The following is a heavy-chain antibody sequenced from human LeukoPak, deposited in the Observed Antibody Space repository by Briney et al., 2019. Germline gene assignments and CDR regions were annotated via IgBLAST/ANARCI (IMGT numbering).Heavy chain of an antibody. Sequence: SETLSLTCTVSGGSINSSYYYWGWIRQPPGKGLEWIGSIYHGGSTYYNPSLKSRVTISVDTSKNQFSLKLSSVTAADTAVYYCARGSDGDYTNWFDPWGQGTLVTVSS. CDR2: IYHGGST. CDR1: GGSINSSYYY. J-gene: IGHJ5*02. V-gene: IGHV4-39*07. CDR3: ARGSDGDYTNWFDP. D-gene: IGHD4-17*01.